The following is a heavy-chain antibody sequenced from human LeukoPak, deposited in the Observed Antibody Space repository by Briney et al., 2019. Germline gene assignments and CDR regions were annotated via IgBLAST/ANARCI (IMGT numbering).Heavy chain of an antibody. D-gene: IGHD3-22*01. CDR1: GFTLSSYS. Sequence: GGTLRLSCAASGFTLSSYSMNWVRQAPGKGLEWVSYISSSSTIYYADSVKGRFTISRDNAKNSLYLQMNSLRDEDTAVYYCARDSSGSGYYYYYYYYDIDVWSQGTTVTVSS. CDR2: ISSSSTI. V-gene: IGHV3-48*02. J-gene: IGHJ6*02. CDR3: ARDSSGSGYYYYYYYYDIDV.